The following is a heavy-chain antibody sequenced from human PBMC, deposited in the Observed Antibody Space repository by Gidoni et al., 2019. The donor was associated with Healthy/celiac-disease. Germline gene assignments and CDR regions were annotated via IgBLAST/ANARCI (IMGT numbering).Heavy chain of an antibody. CDR2: ISAYNGNT. D-gene: IGHD4-17*01. Sequence: QVQLVQSGAEVKKPGASVKVSCKASGYNFTSYGISWVRQAPGQGLEWMGWISAYNGNTNYAQKLQGRVTMTTDTSTSTAYMELRSLRSDDTAVYYCARASYDYGDYGGLIDYWGQGTLVTVSS. J-gene: IGHJ4*02. CDR3: ARASYDYGDYGGLIDY. CDR1: GYNFTSYG. V-gene: IGHV1-18*04.